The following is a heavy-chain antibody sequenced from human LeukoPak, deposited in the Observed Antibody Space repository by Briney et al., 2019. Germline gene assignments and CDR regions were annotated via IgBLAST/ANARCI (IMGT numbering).Heavy chain of an antibody. V-gene: IGHV4-30-2*01. CDR3: ARFSYGSGSYYEYFDY. CDR1: GGSISSGGYS. CDR2: IYHSGST. D-gene: IGHD3-10*01. Sequence: SETLSLTCAVSGGSISSGGYSWSWIRQPPGKGLEWVGYIYHSGSTYYNPSLKSRVTISVDRSKNQFSLKLSSVTAADTAVYYCARFSYGSGSYYEYFDYWGQGTLVTVSS. J-gene: IGHJ4*02.